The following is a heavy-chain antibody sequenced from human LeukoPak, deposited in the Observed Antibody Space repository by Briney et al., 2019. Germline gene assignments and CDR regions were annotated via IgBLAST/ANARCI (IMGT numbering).Heavy chain of an antibody. V-gene: IGHV3-30*18. CDR2: ISYDGSNK. D-gene: IGHD6-6*01. CDR1: GFTFSSYG. J-gene: IGHJ6*03. CDR3: ANSLPGPTKTHSSSYYYYYYMDV. Sequence: QPGRSLRLSCAASGFTFSSYGMHEVRQAPGKGLGWVAVISYDGSNKYYADSVKGRFTISRDNSKNTLYLQMNSLRAEDSAVYYCANSLPGPTKTHSSSYYYYYYMDVWGKGTTVTVSS.